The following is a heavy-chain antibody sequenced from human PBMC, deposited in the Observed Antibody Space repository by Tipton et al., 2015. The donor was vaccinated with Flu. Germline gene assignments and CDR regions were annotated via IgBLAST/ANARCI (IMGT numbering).Heavy chain of an antibody. Sequence: SLRLSCAASGFTFSNYWMGWVRQAPGKGLEWVANINRDGNDKNYVDSVEGRFTISRDNAKNSLYLQMNSLRAEDTAVYYCARIMESRDFWSGYYYYFDYWGQGTLVTVSS. J-gene: IGHJ4*02. CDR2: INRDGNDK. D-gene: IGHD3-3*01. V-gene: IGHV3-7*01. CDR1: GFTFSNYW. CDR3: ARIMESRDFWSGYYYYFDY.